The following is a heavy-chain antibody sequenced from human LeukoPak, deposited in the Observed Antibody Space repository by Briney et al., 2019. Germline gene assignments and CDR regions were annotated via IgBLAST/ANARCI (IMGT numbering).Heavy chain of an antibody. CDR3: SKGHTQYSYGYAFDY. CDR1: GFTFRDSW. Sequence: GGSLRLSCVASGFTFRDSWMHWIRQAPGKGLEWVANINQDGSHKYYVDSVEGRFTISRDTAENSVHLQMNSLRAEDTAVYYCSKGHTQYSYGYAFDYWGQGTLVTVSS. D-gene: IGHD5-18*01. V-gene: IGHV3-7*03. CDR2: INQDGSHK. J-gene: IGHJ4*02.